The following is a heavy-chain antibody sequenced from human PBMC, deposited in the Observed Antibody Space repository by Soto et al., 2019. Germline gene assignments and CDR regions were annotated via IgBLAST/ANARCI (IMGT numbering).Heavy chain of an antibody. Sequence: GGSLRLSCAASGFTFSSYAMSWVRQAPGKELEWVSALSDSGGSTYYADSVKGRFTISRDNSKNTLYLQMNSLRAEDTAVYYCAKLVDSSGWSQDKDAFDIWGQGTTVTVS. CDR1: GFTFSSYA. CDR2: LSDSGGST. CDR3: AKLVDSSGWSQDKDAFDI. V-gene: IGHV3-23*01. D-gene: IGHD6-19*01. J-gene: IGHJ3*02.